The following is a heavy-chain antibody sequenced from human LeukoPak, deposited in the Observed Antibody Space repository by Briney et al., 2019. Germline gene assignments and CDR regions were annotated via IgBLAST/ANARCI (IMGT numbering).Heavy chain of an antibody. Sequence: SETLSLTCTVSGGSISSSSYYWGWIRQPPGKGVEWIGSIYYGGSTYYNPSLKSRVTISVDTSKNQFSLKMSSVTAADTAVYYCARVGRITIFGVVRTWFDYWGQGTLVTVSS. CDR1: GGSISSSSYY. CDR3: ARVGRITIFGVVRTWFDY. V-gene: IGHV4-39*07. D-gene: IGHD3-3*01. J-gene: IGHJ4*02. CDR2: IYYGGST.